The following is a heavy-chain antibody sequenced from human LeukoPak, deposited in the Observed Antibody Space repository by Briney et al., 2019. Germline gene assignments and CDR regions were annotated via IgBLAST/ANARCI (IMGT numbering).Heavy chain of an antibody. CDR3: AKDQGLTAPPPYGLDV. D-gene: IGHD5-18*01. Sequence: SVKVSCKTSGGTFSSSAITWVRQAPGQGLEWMGRIIPVLNITSYAQKFQGRVTITADTSTSTVYMELSSLRSEETAVYYCAKDQGLTAPPPYGLDVWGQGTTVIVTS. CDR1: GGTFSSSA. V-gene: IGHV1-69*04. CDR2: IIPVLNIT. J-gene: IGHJ6*02.